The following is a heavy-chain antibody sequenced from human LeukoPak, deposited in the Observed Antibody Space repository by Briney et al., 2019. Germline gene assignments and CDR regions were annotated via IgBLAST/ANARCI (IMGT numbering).Heavy chain of an antibody. Sequence: SETLSLTCTLSGDSTNTYFWSWIRQSPGKGLEWIGYIYYTGTTNYNPSLKSRVTISVDTSKNQFSLKLSSVTAADTAVYYCARTSGSYFYYYGMDVWGQGTTVTVSS. CDR2: IYYTGTT. CDR3: ARTSGSYFYYYGMDV. CDR1: GDSTNTYF. V-gene: IGHV4-59*01. J-gene: IGHJ6*02. D-gene: IGHD1-26*01.